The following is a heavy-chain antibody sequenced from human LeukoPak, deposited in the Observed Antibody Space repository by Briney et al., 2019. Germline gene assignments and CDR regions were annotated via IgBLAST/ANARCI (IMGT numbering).Heavy chain of an antibody. CDR2: ISWNSGSI. J-gene: IGHJ4*02. Sequence: GRSLRLSCAAAGFTFDDYAMHWVRQAPGKDLEWVSGISWNSGSIGYADSVKGRFTISRDNAKNSLYLQMNSLRAEDTALYYCAKGSHYYYDSSGYPYWGQGTLVTGSS. CDR3: AKGSHYYYDSSGYPY. D-gene: IGHD3-22*01. V-gene: IGHV3-9*01. CDR1: GFTFDDYA.